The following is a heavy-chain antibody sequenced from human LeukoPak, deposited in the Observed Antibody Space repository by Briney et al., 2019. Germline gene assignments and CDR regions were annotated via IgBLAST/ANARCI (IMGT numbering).Heavy chain of an antibody. D-gene: IGHD4-17*01. CDR1: GGSISSGDYY. V-gene: IGHV4-30-4*02. Sequence: PSETLSLTCTVSGGSISSGDYYWSWIRQPPGKGLEWIAYMYYSGSTYYNPSLKSRVTISVDTSKNQFSLKLTSVTAADTAVYYCARDLVTVTKGFDIWGQGTMVSVSS. J-gene: IGHJ3*02. CDR3: ARDLVTVTKGFDI. CDR2: MYYSGST.